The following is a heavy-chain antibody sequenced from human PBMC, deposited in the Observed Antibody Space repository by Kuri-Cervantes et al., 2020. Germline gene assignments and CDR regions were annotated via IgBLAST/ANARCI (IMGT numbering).Heavy chain of an antibody. D-gene: IGHD1-14*01. J-gene: IGHJ4*02. CDR1: GFSLSTSGVG. CDR3: AHIDNRNVGPGY. V-gene: IGHV2-5*02. Sequence: SGPTLVKPTQTLRLTCTFTGFSLSTSGVGVGWIRQPPGKALEWLAIIYWDDDKRYSPSLKSRLTITKDTSKNQVVLTVTNMDPVDTATYYCAHIDNRNVGPGYWGQGTLVTVSS. CDR2: IYWDDDK.